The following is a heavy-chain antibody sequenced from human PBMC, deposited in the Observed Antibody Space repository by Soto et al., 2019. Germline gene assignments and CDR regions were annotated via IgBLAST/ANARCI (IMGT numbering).Heavy chain of an antibody. Sequence: GGSLRLSCVATGFTFGFNALSWVRQAPGKGLEWVAVISYDGSNKYYADSVKGRFTISRDNSKNTLYLQMNSLRAEDTAVYYCAKARRGSAYFDYWGQGTLVTVSS. J-gene: IGHJ4*02. V-gene: IGHV3-30*18. CDR1: GFTFGFNA. CDR2: ISYDGSNK. D-gene: IGHD3-10*01. CDR3: AKARRGSAYFDY.